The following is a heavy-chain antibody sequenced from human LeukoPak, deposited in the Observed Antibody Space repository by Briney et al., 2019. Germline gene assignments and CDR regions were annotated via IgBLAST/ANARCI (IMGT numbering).Heavy chain of an antibody. CDR2: IYYSGST. J-gene: IGHJ4*02. CDR1: GDSISYFY. V-gene: IGHV4-59*01. CDR3: ASVGTYDSSGKPFGY. Sequence: SETLSLTCSVSGDSISYFYWSWIRQPPGKGLEWIGYIYYSGSTNYNPSLKSRVTISVDTSKNQFSLKLSSVTAADTAVYYCASVGTYDSSGKPFGYWGQGTLVTVSS. D-gene: IGHD3-22*01.